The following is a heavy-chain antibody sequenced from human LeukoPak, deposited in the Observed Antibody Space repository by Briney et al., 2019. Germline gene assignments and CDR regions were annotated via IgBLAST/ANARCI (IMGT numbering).Heavy chain of an antibody. CDR1: GGSFFGYH. J-gene: IGHJ4*02. CDR2: INHRGIT. Sequence: SETLSLTCAVSGGSFFGYHWNWVRQVPGKGLEWIGEINHRGITNYNPSLKSRVTISVDTSKNQFSLRLRSVTAADTAAYYCARDPTTVITTPYYFDDWGQGTLVTVSS. D-gene: IGHD4-23*01. V-gene: IGHV4-34*01. CDR3: ARDPTTVITTPYYFDD.